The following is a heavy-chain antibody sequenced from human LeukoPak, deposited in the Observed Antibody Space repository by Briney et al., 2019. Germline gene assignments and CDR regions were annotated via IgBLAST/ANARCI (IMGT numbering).Heavy chain of an antibody. D-gene: IGHD2-15*01. J-gene: IGHJ5*02. V-gene: IGHV4-34*01. Sequence: PSETLSLTCAVYGGSFSGYYWSWIRQPPGKGLEWIGEINHSGSTNYNPSLKSRVTISVDTSKNQFSLKLSSVTAADTAVYYCARGKGVYCSGGSCYTQNWFDPWGQGTLVTVSS. CDR1: GGSFSGYY. CDR2: INHSGST. CDR3: ARGKGVYCSGGSCYTQNWFDP.